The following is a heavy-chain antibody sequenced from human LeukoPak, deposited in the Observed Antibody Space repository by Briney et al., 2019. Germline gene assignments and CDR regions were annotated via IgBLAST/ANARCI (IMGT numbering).Heavy chain of an antibody. CDR1: GFTVSSNY. D-gene: IGHD3-10*01. CDR3: ARVRITMVRGVMGGYYFDY. Sequence: PGGSLRLSCAASGFTVSSNYMSWVRQAPGKGLEWVSVIYSGGSTYYADSVKGRFTISRDNAKNSLYLQMNSLRAEDTAVYYCARVRITMVRGVMGGYYFDYWGQGTLVTVSS. CDR2: IYSGGST. J-gene: IGHJ4*02. V-gene: IGHV3-66*01.